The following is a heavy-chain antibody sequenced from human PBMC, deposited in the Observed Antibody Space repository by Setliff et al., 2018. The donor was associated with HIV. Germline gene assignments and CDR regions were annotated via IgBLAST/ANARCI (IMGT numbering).Heavy chain of an antibody. V-gene: IGHV3-23*01. J-gene: IGHJ4*02. CDR2: ISGNGQII. Sequence: PGGSLRLSCAASGFVFSSYAMTWVRQAPGKGLECVSVISGNGQIIYYADSVKGRFTISRDNAKNSLYLQMNSLRAEDTAIYYCARVLENSGSDYWGQGTLVTVSS. CDR3: ARVLENSGSDY. D-gene: IGHD6-19*01. CDR1: GFVFSSYA.